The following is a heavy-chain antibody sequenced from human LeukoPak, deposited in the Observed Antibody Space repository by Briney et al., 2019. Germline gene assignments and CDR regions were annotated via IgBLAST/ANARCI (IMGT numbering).Heavy chain of an antibody. CDR2: INPNSGGT. CDR3: ARARYYSGGSPCAFDI. D-gene: IGHD2-15*01. Sequence: VASVKVSFKASGYTFTGYYMHWVRQAPGQGLEWMGWINPNSGGTNYAQKFQGRVTMTRDTPISTAYMELSRLRSDDTAVYYCARARYYSGGSPCAFDIWGQGTMVTVSS. V-gene: IGHV1-2*02. J-gene: IGHJ3*02. CDR1: GYTFTGYY.